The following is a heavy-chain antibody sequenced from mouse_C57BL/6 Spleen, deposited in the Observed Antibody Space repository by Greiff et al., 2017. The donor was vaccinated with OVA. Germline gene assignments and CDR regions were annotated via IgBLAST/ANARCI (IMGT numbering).Heavy chain of an antibody. J-gene: IGHJ4*01. Sequence: QVQLQQSGAELVRPGTSVKVSCKASGYAFTNYLIEWVKQRPGQGLEWIGVINPGSGGTNYNEKFKGKATLTADKSSSTAYMQLSSLTSEDSAVYFCARWNWDSYAMDDWGKGTSVTVSS. D-gene: IGHD4-1*01. CDR3: ARWNWDSYAMDD. V-gene: IGHV1-54*01. CDR2: INPGSGGT. CDR1: GYAFTNYL.